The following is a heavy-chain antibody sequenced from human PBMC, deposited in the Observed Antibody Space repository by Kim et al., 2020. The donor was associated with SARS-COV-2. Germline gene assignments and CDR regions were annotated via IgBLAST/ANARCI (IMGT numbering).Heavy chain of an antibody. CDR1: GGSISSYY. V-gene: IGHV4-59*13. Sequence: SETLSLTCTVSGGSISSYYWSWIRQPPGKGLEWIGYTYYSGSTNYNPSLKSRVTISVDTSKNQFSLKLSSVTAADTAVYYCARDSWSIDSYGPNYYYYGMDVWGQGTTVTVSS. CDR2: TYYSGST. D-gene: IGHD5-18*01. CDR3: ARDSWSIDSYGPNYYYYGMDV. J-gene: IGHJ6*02.